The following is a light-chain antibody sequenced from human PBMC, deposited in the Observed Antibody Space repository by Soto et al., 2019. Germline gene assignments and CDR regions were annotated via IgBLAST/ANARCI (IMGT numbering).Light chain of an antibody. Sequence: QSVLTQAPSASGTPGQRVTISCSGSSSNIGSDSVNWYQQLPGTAPKLLIYNNNQRPSGVPDRFSGSKSGTSASLAISGLQSEDEADYYCAAWDDSLNGMVFGGGTKLTVL. CDR2: NNN. CDR1: SSNIGSDS. J-gene: IGLJ2*01. CDR3: AAWDDSLNGMV. V-gene: IGLV1-44*01.